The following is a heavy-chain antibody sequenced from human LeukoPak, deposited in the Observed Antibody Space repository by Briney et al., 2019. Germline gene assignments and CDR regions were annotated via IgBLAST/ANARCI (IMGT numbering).Heavy chain of an antibody. Sequence: GESLKISCKGSGYSFIYYWIGWVRQMPGKGLEWMRIIYPGDSDTRYSPSFQGQVTISADKSLSTAYLQWNSLKASDTAMYYCARQDGDSAYYFDYWGQGTLVTVSS. D-gene: IGHD2-21*02. V-gene: IGHV5-51*01. CDR3: ARQDGDSAYYFDY. CDR2: IYPGDSDT. J-gene: IGHJ4*02. CDR1: GYSFIYYW.